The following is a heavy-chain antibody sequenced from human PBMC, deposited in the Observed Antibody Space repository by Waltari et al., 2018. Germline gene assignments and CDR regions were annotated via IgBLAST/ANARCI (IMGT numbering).Heavy chain of an antibody. CDR1: GYPFTSYA. D-gene: IGHD1-26*01. CDR2: MNPNSGNT. V-gene: IGHV1-8*03. Sequence: VQLVQSGAEVKKPGASVKVSCKSSGYPFTSYAVNWVRQATGQGLEWMGWMNPNSGNTGYAQKFQGRVTITRNTSISTAYMELSSLRSEDTAVYYCARASIVGASSPFDYWGQGTLVTVSS. CDR3: ARASIVGASSPFDY. J-gene: IGHJ4*02.